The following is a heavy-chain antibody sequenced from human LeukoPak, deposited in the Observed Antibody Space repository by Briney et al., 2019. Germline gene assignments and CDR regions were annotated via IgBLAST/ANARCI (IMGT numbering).Heavy chain of an antibody. Sequence: PGGSLRLSCAASGFDLTKYWMSWVRQAPGKGLEWVANIKQDGSEKNYVDSVKGRFTISRDNAKNSLSLRMNSLSAEDTAVYYCPTGYSSGWYFYFQHWGQGSLVSVSS. CDR3: PTGYSSGWYFYFQH. J-gene: IGHJ1*01. D-gene: IGHD6-19*01. CDR2: IKQDGSEK. V-gene: IGHV3-7*01. CDR1: GFDLTKYW.